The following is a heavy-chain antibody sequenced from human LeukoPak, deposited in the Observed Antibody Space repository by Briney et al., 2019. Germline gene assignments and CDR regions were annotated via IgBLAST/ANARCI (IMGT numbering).Heavy chain of an antibody. D-gene: IGHD6-13*01. Sequence: ASVKLSCKASGGTFTSYAISWVPQAPGQGLEWMGGIIPIFGTANYAQKFQGRVTITADESTSTAYMELRSLRSEDTAVYYCARGSSSWGENLFDPWGQGTLVTVSS. V-gene: IGHV1-69*13. CDR3: ARGSSSWGENLFDP. CDR1: GGTFTSYA. J-gene: IGHJ5*02. CDR2: IIPIFGTA.